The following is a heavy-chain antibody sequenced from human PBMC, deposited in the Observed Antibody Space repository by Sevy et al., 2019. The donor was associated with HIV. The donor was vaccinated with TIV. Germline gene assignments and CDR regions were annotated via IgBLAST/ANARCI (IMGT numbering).Heavy chain of an antibody. CDR2: IWFDGSNT. CDR1: GFTFSSYG. D-gene: IGHD4-17*01. Sequence: GGSLRLSCAASGFTFSSYGMHWVRQGPGKGLEWVAVIWFDGSNTYYADSVKGRFTISRDIAKKTLHLQMNGLRAEDTAVYYWARDLEFYDSGDYGPAFMPDYWGQGTLVTVSS. CDR3: ARDLEFYDSGDYGPAFMPDY. J-gene: IGHJ4*02. V-gene: IGHV3-33*01.